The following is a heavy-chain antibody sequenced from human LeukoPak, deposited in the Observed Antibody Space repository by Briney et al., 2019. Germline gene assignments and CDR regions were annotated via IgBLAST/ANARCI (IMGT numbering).Heavy chain of an antibody. V-gene: IGHV1-2*02. CDR2: INPNSGGT. CDR3: ARDVGERYFDWLLGGNHWFDP. Sequence: ASVKVSCKVSGYTLTELSMHWVRQAPGKGLEWMGWINPNSGGTNYAQKFQGRVTMTTDTSTSTAYMELRSLRSDDTAVYYCARDVGERYFDWLLGGNHWFDPWGQGTLVTVSS. J-gene: IGHJ5*02. D-gene: IGHD3-9*01. CDR1: GYTLTELS.